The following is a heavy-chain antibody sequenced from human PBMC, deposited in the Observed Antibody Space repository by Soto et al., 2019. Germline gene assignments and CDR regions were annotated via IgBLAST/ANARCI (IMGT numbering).Heavy chain of an antibody. CDR1: GFTFSSYT. D-gene: IGHD2-21*02. V-gene: IGHV3-21*01. Sequence: GGSLRLSCAASGFTFSSYTMKWVRQAPGKGLEWVASISSSYYIKYADSVKGRFAISRDNAKNSLYLQMNSLRAEDTAVYYCARGDVVVLTATSNFDYWGQGTLVTVSS. CDR3: ARGDVVVLTATSNFDY. J-gene: IGHJ4*02. CDR2: ISSSYYI.